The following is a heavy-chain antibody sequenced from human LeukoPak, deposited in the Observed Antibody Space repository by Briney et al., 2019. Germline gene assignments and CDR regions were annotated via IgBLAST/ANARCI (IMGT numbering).Heavy chain of an antibody. D-gene: IGHD6-6*01. Sequence: PGGSLRLSCAASGFTFSNYRMSWVRQAPGKGLEWVANIKQDGSEKYYVDSVKGRFTISRDNAKNSLYLQMNSLRAEDTAVYYCARDSSPPRYWGQGTLVTVSS. CDR2: IKQDGSEK. CDR3: ARDSSPPRY. CDR1: GFTFSNYR. V-gene: IGHV3-7*05. J-gene: IGHJ4*02.